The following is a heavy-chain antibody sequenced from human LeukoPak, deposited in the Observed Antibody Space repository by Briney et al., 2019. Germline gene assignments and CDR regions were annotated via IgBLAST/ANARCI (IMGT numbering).Heavy chain of an antibody. CDR1: GFTFSSYA. Sequence: GGSLRLSCAASGFTFSSYAMNWVRQAPVKGLEWVSGISGSGRDTYYADSVKGRFTISRDNSKNTLYLQMNSLRADDTAVYYCATNYYDSSGYFPDFDYWGQGALVSVSS. V-gene: IGHV3-23*01. CDR2: ISGSGRDT. D-gene: IGHD3-22*01. CDR3: ATNYYDSSGYFPDFDY. J-gene: IGHJ4*02.